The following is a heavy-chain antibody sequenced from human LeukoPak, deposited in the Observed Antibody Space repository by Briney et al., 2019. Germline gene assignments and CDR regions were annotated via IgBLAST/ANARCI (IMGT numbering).Heavy chain of an antibody. J-gene: IGHJ4*02. D-gene: IGHD2-2*01. CDR3: ARAVGLYCSSTSCYGIDY. CDR2: IRYDESNK. V-gene: IGHV3-30*02. CDR1: GFTFSRYG. Sequence: GGSLRLSCAASGFTFSRYGMHWVRQAPGKGLEWVAFIRYDESNKFYADSVKGRFTVSRDNSKNTLYLQMNSLRAEDTAVYYCARAVGLYCSSTSCYGIDYWGQGTLVTVSS.